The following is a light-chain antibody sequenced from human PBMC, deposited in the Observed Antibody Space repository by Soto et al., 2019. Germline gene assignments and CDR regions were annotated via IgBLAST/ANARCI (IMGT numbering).Light chain of an antibody. CDR3: QQRSKWPLT. Sequence: EIVLTQSPATLSLSPWERATLSCRASQSVSSYLAWYQQKPGQAPRLLIYDASNRATGIPARFSGSGSGTDFTLTISSLEPEDFAVYYCQQRSKWPLTFGGGTKVEIK. V-gene: IGKV3-11*01. J-gene: IGKJ4*01. CDR2: DAS. CDR1: QSVSSY.